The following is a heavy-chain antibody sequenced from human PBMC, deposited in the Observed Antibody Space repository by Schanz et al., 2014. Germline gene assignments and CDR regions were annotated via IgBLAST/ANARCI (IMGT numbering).Heavy chain of an antibody. CDR1: GFTFSYYG. J-gene: IGHJ4*02. CDR2: IRYHGDSD. V-gene: IGHV3-30*02. CDR3: ARDDSPSTKPFDS. D-gene: IGHD2-21*01. Sequence: QVQLVESGGGVVQPGGSLRLSCEASGFTFSYYGMQWVRQAPGKGLEWVAFIRYHGDSDSYADSVKGRFTISRDNSKNSLYLQMNSLRAEDTAVYYCARDDSPSTKPFDSWGQGTLVSVSS.